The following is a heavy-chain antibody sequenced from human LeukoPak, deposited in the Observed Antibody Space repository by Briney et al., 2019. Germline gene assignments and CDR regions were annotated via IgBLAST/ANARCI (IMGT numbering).Heavy chain of an antibody. CDR1: GFTFSSYW. CDR3: AKVRSSGWFMVDY. CDR2: INSDGSST. D-gene: IGHD6-19*01. Sequence: GGSLRLSCAASGFTFSSYWMHWVRQAPGKGLVWVSRINSDGSSTSYADSVKGRFTISRDNSKNTLYLQMNSLRAEDTAVYYCAKVRSSGWFMVDYWGQGTLVTVSS. J-gene: IGHJ4*02. V-gene: IGHV3-74*01.